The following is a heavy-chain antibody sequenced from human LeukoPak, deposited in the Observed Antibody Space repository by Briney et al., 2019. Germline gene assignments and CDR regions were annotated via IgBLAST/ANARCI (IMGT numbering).Heavy chain of an antibody. CDR1: GFTFSSYG. V-gene: IGHV3-33*06. J-gene: IGHJ5*02. CDR3: AKDSGSYYNPSNWFDP. Sequence: GGSLRLSCAASGFTFSSYGMHWVRQAPGKGLEWVAVVWYDGSNKYYADSVKGRFTISRDNSKNTLYLQMNSLRAEDTAVYYCAKDSGSYYNPSNWFDPWGQGTLVTVSS. D-gene: IGHD1-26*01. CDR2: VWYDGSNK.